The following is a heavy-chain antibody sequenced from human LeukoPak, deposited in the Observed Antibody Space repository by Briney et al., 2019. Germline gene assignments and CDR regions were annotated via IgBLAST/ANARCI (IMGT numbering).Heavy chain of an antibody. J-gene: IGHJ5*02. CDR2: IYPGDSDT. V-gene: IGHV5-51*01. CDR3: ARTGSRPRPYNWFDP. D-gene: IGHD3-10*01. CDR1: GYSFTSYW. Sequence: GESLKISCQGSGYSFTSYWIGWVRQMPGKGLEWMGIIYPGDSDTRYSPSFQGQVTISADKSISTAYLQWSSLKASDTAMYYCARTGSRPRPYNWFDPWGQGTLVTVSS.